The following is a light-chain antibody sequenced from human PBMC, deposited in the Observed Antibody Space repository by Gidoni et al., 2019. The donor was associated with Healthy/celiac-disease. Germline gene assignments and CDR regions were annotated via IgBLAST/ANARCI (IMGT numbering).Light chain of an antibody. CDR1: QSISSW. V-gene: IGKV1-5*01. CDR2: DAS. J-gene: IGKJ1*01. CDR3: QQYNSWT. Sequence: GDRVTITCRASQSISSWLAWYQQKPGKAPKLLIYDASSLESGVPSRFSGSGSGTAFTLTISSLQPDDFATYYCQQYNSWTFGQGTKVEIQ.